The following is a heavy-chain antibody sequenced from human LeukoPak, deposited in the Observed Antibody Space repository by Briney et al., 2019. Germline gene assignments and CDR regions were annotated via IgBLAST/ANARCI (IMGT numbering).Heavy chain of an antibody. CDR1: GFTFSSYA. Sequence: GGSLRLSCAASGFTFSSYAMTWVRQAPGEGLEWVSTITGSDDRTYYADSVKGRFIIFRDHSKNTLHLQINSLRAEDTAIYYCAKGPQVGSGYHPDSWGQGTLVSVSS. D-gene: IGHD3-22*01. J-gene: IGHJ4*02. CDR3: AKGPQVGSGYHPDS. V-gene: IGHV3-23*01. CDR2: ITGSDDRT.